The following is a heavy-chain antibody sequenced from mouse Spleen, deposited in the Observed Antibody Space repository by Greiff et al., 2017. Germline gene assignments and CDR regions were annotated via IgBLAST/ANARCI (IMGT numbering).Heavy chain of an antibody. D-gene: IGHD2-5*01. Sequence: VQLQQSGPELVKPGASVKMSCKASGYTFTDYNMHWVKQSPGKSLEWIGYINPNNGGTSYNQKFKGKATLTVNKSSSTAYMELRSLTSEESAVYYCTYYSNSDYAMDYWGQGTSVTVSS. CDR3: TYYSNSDYAMDY. V-gene: IGHV1-22*01. CDR2: INPNNGGT. CDR1: GYTFTDYN. J-gene: IGHJ4*01.